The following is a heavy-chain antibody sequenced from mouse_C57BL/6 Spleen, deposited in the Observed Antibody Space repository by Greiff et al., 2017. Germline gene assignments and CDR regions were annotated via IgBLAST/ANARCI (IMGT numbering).Heavy chain of an antibody. CDR1: GYTFTDHT. D-gene: IGHD1-1*01. CDR3: ARSYYGSSYWFAY. CDR2: IYPRDGST. Sequence: VKVVESDAELVKPGASVKISCKVSGYTFTDHTIHWMKQRPEQGLEWIGYIYPRDGSTKYNEKFKGKATLTADKSSSTAYMQLNSLTSEDSAVYFCARSYYGSSYWFAYWGQGTLVTVSA. J-gene: IGHJ3*01. V-gene: IGHV1-78*01.